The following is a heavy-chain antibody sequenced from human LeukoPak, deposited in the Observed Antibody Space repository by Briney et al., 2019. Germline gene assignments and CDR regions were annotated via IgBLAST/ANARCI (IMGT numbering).Heavy chain of an antibody. J-gene: IGHJ5*02. CDR3: ARPYYYDSKIDP. V-gene: IGHV4-30-4*01. CDR1: GGHISSGDYY. Sequence: SETLSLTCTVSGGHISSGDYYWSWIRQPPGKGLEWVAYMYYSGSTYYNPSLKSRVTMSADTSKNQLSLKLSSVTAADTAVYYCARPYYYDSKIDPWGQGILVTVSS. D-gene: IGHD3-22*01. CDR2: MYYSGST.